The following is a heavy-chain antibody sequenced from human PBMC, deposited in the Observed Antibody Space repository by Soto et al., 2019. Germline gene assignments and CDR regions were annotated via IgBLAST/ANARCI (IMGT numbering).Heavy chain of an antibody. CDR3: ARHGYSYGPNRYYP. CDR1: GGSTSRDC. D-gene: IGHD5-18*01. CDR2: IYYSGST. J-gene: IGHJ5*02. V-gene: IGHV4-59*08. Sequence: SETLSLTCTVSGGSTSRDCCSWIRQLPGKGLEWIGYIYYSGSTNYNPSLKSRVTISVDTSKNQFSLKLSSVTAADTAVYYCARHGYSYGPNRYYPWGQGTLVTVSS.